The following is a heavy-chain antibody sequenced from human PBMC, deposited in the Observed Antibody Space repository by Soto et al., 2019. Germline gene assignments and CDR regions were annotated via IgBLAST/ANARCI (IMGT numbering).Heavy chain of an antibody. CDR2: IYPGDSDT. CDR3: ARHSYGGNGGYYGMDV. D-gene: IGHD2-15*01. J-gene: IGHJ6*02. Sequence: GESLKISCKGSGYSFISYWIGWVRQMPGKGLEWMGIIYPGDSDTRYSPSFQGQVTFSADKSISTAYLQWSSLKASDTAMYYCARHSYGGNGGYYGMDVWGQGTTVTVSS. CDR1: GYSFISYW. V-gene: IGHV5-51*01.